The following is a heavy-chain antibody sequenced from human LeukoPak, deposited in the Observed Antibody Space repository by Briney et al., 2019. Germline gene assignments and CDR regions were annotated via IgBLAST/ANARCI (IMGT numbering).Heavy chain of an antibody. D-gene: IGHD2-15*01. Sequence: SETLSLTCAVSGYSFSSGYYWCFIRQPPERLLEWIGSIYHSGSTYYKPSLKSRVTISVDTSKNQFSLKLTSVTAADTAVYYCAKAVVAATNWFDPWGEGALVTVSS. J-gene: IGHJ5*02. V-gene: IGHV4-38-2*01. CDR3: AKAVVAATNWFDP. CDR1: GYSFSSGYY. CDR2: IYHSGST.